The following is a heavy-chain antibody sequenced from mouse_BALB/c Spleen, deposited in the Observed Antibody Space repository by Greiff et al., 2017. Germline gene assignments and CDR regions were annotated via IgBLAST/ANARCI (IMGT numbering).Heavy chain of an antibody. Sequence: EVQLQQSGPELVKPGASVKMSCKASGYTFTSYVMHWVKQKPGQGLEWIGYINPYNDGTKYNEKFKGKATLTSDKSSSTAYMELSSLTSEDSAVYYCARRGGNSYWYFDVWGAGTTVTVSS. D-gene: IGHD2-1*01. CDR2: INPYNDGT. V-gene: IGHV1-14*01. CDR3: ARRGGNSYWYFDV. CDR1: GYTFTSYV. J-gene: IGHJ1*01.